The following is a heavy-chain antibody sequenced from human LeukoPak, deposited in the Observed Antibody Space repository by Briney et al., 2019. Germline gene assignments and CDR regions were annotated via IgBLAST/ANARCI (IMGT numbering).Heavy chain of an antibody. J-gene: IGHJ5*02. V-gene: IGHV4-59*01. CDR3: ARGPEGLWFGEGGVGGASWFDP. Sequence: PSETLSLTCTVSGGSISSYYWSWIRQPPGKGLEWIGYIYYSGSTNYNPSLKSRVTISVDTSKNQFSLKLSSVTAADTAVYYCARGPEGLWFGEGGVGGASWFDPWGQGTLVTVSS. CDR2: IYYSGST. CDR1: GGSISSYY. D-gene: IGHD3-10*01.